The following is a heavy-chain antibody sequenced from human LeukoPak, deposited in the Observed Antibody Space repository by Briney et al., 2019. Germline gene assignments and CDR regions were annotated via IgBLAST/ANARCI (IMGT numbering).Heavy chain of an antibody. Sequence: GRSLRLSCAASGFTFSRSAMHWVRQAPGKGLEWVAIISYDGGNKYYADSVKGRFTISRDNSKNTLYLQMNSLRAEDTAVYFCVSLGYSSSSVRYWGQGTLVTVSS. CDR2: ISYDGGNK. CDR3: VSLGYSSSSVRY. J-gene: IGHJ4*02. CDR1: GFTFSRSA. V-gene: IGHV3-30*04. D-gene: IGHD6-6*01.